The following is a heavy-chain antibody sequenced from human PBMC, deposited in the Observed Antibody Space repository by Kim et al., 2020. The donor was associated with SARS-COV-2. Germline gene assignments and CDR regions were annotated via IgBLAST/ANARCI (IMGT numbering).Heavy chain of an antibody. Sequence: ADSVKGRFTISRDNSKNTLYLQMNSLRAEDTAVYYWARGRGGYYYYGMDVWGQGTTVTVSS. V-gene: IGHV3-30*01. J-gene: IGHJ6*02. CDR3: ARGRGGYYYYGMDV. D-gene: IGHD3-10*01.